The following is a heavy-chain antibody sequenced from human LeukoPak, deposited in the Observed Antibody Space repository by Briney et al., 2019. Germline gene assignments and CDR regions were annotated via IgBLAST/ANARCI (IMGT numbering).Heavy chain of an antibody. CDR2: IYHSGST. CDR1: GGSFSGYY. CDR3: ASPYPGIAAQDAFDI. V-gene: IGHV4-34*01. D-gene: IGHD6-13*01. J-gene: IGHJ3*02. Sequence: PSETLSLTCAVYGGSFSGYYWSWIRQPPGKGLEWIGSIYHSGSTYYNPSLKSRVTISVDTSKNQFSLKLSSVTAADTAVYYCASPYPGIAAQDAFDIWGQGTMVTVSS.